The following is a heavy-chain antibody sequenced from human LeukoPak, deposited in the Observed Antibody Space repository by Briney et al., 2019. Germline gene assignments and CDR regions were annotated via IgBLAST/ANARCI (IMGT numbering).Heavy chain of an antibody. CDR2: MSDSGDST. V-gene: IGHV3-23*01. CDR3: AKWSGFVND. D-gene: IGHD3-10*01. Sequence: GGSLRLSCAASGFTFSSYYMTWVRQTPGKGLEWVSGMSDSGDSTYYADSVKGRFTISRDNSKNTLYLEMNSLRAEDTAVYYCAKWSGFVNDWCQGTLV. CDR1: GFTFSSYY. J-gene: IGHJ4*02.